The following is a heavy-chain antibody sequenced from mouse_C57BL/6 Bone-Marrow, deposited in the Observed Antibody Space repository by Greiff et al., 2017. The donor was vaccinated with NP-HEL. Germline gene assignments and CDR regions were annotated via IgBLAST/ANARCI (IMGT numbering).Heavy chain of an antibody. J-gene: IGHJ3*01. CDR1: GYTFTSYG. D-gene: IGHD2-4*01. V-gene: IGHV1-81*01. CDR2: IYPRSGNT. Sequence: QVQLQQSGAELARPGASVKLSCKASGYTFTSYGISWVKQRTGQGLEWIGEIYPRSGNTYYNEKFKGKATLTADKSSSTAYMELRSLTSEDSAVYFCAREDYDMYCLFAYWGQGTLVTVSA. CDR3: AREDYDMYCLFAY.